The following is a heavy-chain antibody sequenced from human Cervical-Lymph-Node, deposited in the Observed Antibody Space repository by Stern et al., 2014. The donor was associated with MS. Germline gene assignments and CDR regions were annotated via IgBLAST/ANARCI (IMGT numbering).Heavy chain of an antibody. Sequence: QMQLVQSGAEMKQPGSSVKVSCKASGGSFSSYAVNWVRQAPGQGPEWMGGIIPMYGAANYAQKFQGRVTLIADESTSTAYMELISLTSEDTAVYYCTREATAHSGTFDFWGQGTLVTV. V-gene: IGHV1-69*01. CDR3: TREATAHSGTFDF. CDR2: IIPMYGAA. CDR1: GGSFSSYA. J-gene: IGHJ4*02. D-gene: IGHD1-14*01.